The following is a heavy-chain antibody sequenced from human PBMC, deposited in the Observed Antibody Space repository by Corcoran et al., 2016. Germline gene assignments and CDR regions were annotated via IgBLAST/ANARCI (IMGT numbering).Heavy chain of an antibody. J-gene: IGHJ6*02. V-gene: IGHV1-8*01. Sequence: QVQLVQSGAEVKKPGASVKVSCKASGYTFTSYDINWVRQATGQGLEWMGWMNPNSGNTGYAQKFQGRVTMTRNTSISTAYMELSSLRSEDTAMYYCATTYSSSCYYYYGMDVWGQGTTVTVSS. CDR3: ATTYSSSCYYYYGMDV. D-gene: IGHD6-13*01. CDR1: GYTFTSYD. CDR2: MNPNSGNT.